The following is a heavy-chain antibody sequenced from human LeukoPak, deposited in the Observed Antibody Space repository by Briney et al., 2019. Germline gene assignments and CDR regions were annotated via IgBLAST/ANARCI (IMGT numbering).Heavy chain of an antibody. J-gene: IGHJ5*02. CDR2: IDDSGNT. CDR3: ARVTSRLGWFDP. Sequence: SETLSLTCSVSGGSIRSYFWSWIRQPAGKGLDWIGYIDDSGNTNYNPSLKNRVTISVDTSKNQVSLNLRSVTAADTAVYYCARVTSRLGWFDPWGQGTLVTVSS. V-gene: IGHV4-59*01. D-gene: IGHD1-14*01. CDR1: GGSIRSYF.